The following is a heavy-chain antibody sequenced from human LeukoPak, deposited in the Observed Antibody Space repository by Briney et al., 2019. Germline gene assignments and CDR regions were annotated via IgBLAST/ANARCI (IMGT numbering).Heavy chain of an antibody. D-gene: IGHD3-22*01. CDR1: GGSISSYY. V-gene: IGHV4-59*01. Sequence: PSETLSLTCTVSGGSISSYYWSWIRQPPGKGLEWIGYIYYSGSTNYNPSLKSRVTISVDTSKNQFSLKLSSVTAADTAVYYCARQDSSGLKFDPWGQGTLVTVSS. J-gene: IGHJ5*02. CDR3: ARQDSSGLKFDP. CDR2: IYYSGST.